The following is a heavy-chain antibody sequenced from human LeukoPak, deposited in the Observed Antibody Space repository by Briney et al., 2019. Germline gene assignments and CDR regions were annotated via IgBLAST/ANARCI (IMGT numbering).Heavy chain of an antibody. Sequence: GASVKVSCKASGYTFTSYDINWVRQATGQGLEWMGWMNPNSGNTGYAQKFQGRVTMTRNTSISTAYMELSSLRSEDTAVYYCARVGYYDSSGYSPFDYWGQGTLVTVSP. J-gene: IGHJ4*02. CDR2: MNPNSGNT. CDR3: ARVGYYDSSGYSPFDY. V-gene: IGHV1-8*01. CDR1: GYTFTSYD. D-gene: IGHD3-22*01.